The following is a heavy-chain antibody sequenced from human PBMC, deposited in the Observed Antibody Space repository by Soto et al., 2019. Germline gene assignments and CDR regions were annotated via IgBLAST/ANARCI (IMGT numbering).Heavy chain of an antibody. Sequence: LRLSFAACVFTFDDYAMHWVRQAPGKGLEWVSGISWNSGSIGYADSVKGRFTISRDNAKNSLFLQMNSLRAEDTALYYCAKDKGPGWFNWFDPWGQGTLVTVSS. J-gene: IGHJ5*02. CDR3: AKDKGPGWFNWFDP. CDR1: VFTFDDYA. V-gene: IGHV3-9*01. D-gene: IGHD6-19*01. CDR2: ISWNSGSI.